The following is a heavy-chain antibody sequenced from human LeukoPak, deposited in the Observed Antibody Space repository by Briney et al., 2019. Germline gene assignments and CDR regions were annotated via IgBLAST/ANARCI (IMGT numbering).Heavy chain of an antibody. D-gene: IGHD3-3*01. CDR2: INHSGST. Sequence: PSETLSLTCAVYGGSFSDYYWSWIRQPPGKGLEWIGEINHSGSTNYNPSLKSRVTMSVDTSKNQFSLKLSSVTAADTAVYYCARGRRSLPAYWGQGTLVTVSS. CDR1: GGSFSDYY. CDR3: ARGRRSLPAY. V-gene: IGHV4-34*01. J-gene: IGHJ4*02.